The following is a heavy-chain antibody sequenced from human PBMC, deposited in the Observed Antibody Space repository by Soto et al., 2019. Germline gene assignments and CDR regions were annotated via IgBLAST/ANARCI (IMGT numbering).Heavy chain of an antibody. CDR1: GITISNYP. CDR2: ISGSGDRT. J-gene: IGHJ4*02. Sequence: EVQLLESGGGLVQPGGSLRLSCAASGITISNYPMSWVRQAPGKGLDWVSGISGSGDRTYYADSAKGRFTISKDISSNSLSLQLDSLGVEDTAVYFCVKDDGGYPSTAPHWGQGTLLTVSS. CDR3: VKDDGGYPSTAPH. D-gene: IGHD3-22*01. V-gene: IGHV3-23*01.